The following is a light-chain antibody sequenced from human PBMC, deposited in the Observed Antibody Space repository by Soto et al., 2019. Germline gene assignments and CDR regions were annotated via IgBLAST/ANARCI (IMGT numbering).Light chain of an antibody. CDR1: QSVSSTY. J-gene: IGKJ1*01. CDR2: GAS. Sequence: EIVLTQSPGTLSLSPGERATLSCRASQSVSSTYLAWYQHKLGQAPRLLIYGASSKASGIPDRFSGSGSGTDFTLTISRLEPEDFAVYYCQQYGALPRSCGQGTKVEVK. CDR3: QQYGALPRS. V-gene: IGKV3-20*01.